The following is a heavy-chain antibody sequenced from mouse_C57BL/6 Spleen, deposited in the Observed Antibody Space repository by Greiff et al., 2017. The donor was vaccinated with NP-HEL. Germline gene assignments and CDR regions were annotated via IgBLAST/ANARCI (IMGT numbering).Heavy chain of an antibody. J-gene: IGHJ3*01. CDR2: INPDSSTI. CDR3: AREDYYGSSYSWFAY. CDR1: GIDFSRYW. D-gene: IGHD1-1*01. Sequence: CEASGIDFSRYWMSWVRRAPGKGLEWIGEINPDSSTINYAPSLKDKFIISRDNAKNTLYLQMSKVRSEDTALYYCAREDYYGSSYSWFAYWGQGTLVTVSA. V-gene: IGHV4-1*01.